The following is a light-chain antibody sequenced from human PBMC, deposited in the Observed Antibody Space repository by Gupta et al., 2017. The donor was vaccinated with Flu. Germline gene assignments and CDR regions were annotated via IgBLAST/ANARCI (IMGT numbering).Light chain of an antibody. CDR1: QSFSTS. CDR2: DTS. V-gene: IGKV3-11*01. CDR3: QCRTNCPVRFT. J-gene: IGKJ3*01. Sequence: EIVLTQSPATLSLSPGERATLSCRASQSFSTSLAWYQQKPGQAPRLLIYDTSNRATDIPARFSASGSGTDFTLTISSLEPEDFAVYYCQCRTNCPVRFTFGPGTTVEIK.